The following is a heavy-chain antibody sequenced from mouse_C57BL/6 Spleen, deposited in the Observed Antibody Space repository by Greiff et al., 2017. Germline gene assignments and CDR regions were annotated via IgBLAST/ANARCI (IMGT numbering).Heavy chain of an antibody. CDR3: ARWNYGNYYFDY. J-gene: IGHJ2*01. CDR2: INPNNGGT. CDR1: GYTFTDYY. V-gene: IGHV1-26*01. Sequence: EVQLQQSGPELVKPGASVKISCKASGYTFTDYYMNWVKQSHGKSLEWIGDINPNNGGTSYNQKFKGKATLTVDKSSSTAYMELRSLTSEDSAVYYCARWNYGNYYFDYWGQGTTLTVSS. D-gene: IGHD2-1*01.